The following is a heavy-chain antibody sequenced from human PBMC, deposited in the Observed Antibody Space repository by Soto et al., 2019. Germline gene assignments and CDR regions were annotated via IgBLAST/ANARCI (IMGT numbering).Heavy chain of an antibody. J-gene: IGHJ6*02. CDR1: GFTFSSYG. V-gene: IGHV3-33*01. Sequence: PGGSLRLSCAASGFTFSSYGMHWVRQAPGKGLEWVAVIWYDGSNKYYADSVKGRFTISRDNSKNTLYLQMNSLRAEDTAVYCCARDRDGMDVWGQGTTVTVSS. CDR3: ARDRDGMDV. CDR2: IWYDGSNK. D-gene: IGHD3-10*01.